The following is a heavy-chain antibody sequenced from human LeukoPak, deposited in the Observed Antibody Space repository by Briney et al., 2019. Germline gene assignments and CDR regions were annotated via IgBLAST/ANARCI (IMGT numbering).Heavy chain of an antibody. J-gene: IGHJ4*02. Sequence: SETLSLTCTVYGGSFSGYYWSWIRQPPGKGLEWIGEINHSGSTNYNPSLKSRVTISVDTSKNKFSLKLSSVTAAYTAVYYCARGLSVTAPFDYWGQGTLVTVSS. CDR3: ARGLSVTAPFDY. V-gene: IGHV4-34*01. CDR1: GGSFSGYY. CDR2: INHSGST. D-gene: IGHD2-21*02.